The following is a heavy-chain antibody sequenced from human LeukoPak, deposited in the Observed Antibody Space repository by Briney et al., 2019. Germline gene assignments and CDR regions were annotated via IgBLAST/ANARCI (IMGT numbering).Heavy chain of an antibody. D-gene: IGHD2-2*02. V-gene: IGHV1-46*01. Sequence: GASVKVSCKASGYTFTSYGISWVRQAPGQGLEWMGIINPSGGSTSYAQKFQGRVTMTRDTSTSTVYMELSSLRSEDTAVYYCASPTCSSTSCYRWNFFDYWGQGTLVTVSS. CDR3: ASPTCSSTSCYRWNFFDY. J-gene: IGHJ4*02. CDR2: INPSGGST. CDR1: GYTFTSYG.